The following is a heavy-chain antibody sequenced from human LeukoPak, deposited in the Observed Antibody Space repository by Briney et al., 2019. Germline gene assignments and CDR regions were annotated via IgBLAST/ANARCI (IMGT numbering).Heavy chain of an antibody. Sequence: PGGSLRLSCAASGFTFSSYAMSWVRQAPGKGLEWVSAISGSGGSTYYPDSVKGRFTISRDNSKNTLYLQMNSLRAEDTAVYYCAKTNDSSGYYGMDVWGQGTTVTVSS. V-gene: IGHV3-23*01. CDR3: AKTNDSSGYYGMDV. CDR1: GFTFSSYA. CDR2: ISGSGGST. J-gene: IGHJ6*02. D-gene: IGHD3-22*01.